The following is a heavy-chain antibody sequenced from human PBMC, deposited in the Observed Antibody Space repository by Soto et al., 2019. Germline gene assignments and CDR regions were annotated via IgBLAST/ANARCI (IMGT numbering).Heavy chain of an antibody. Sequence: GGSLRLSCAASGFTFSSYWMSWVRQAPGKGLEWVANIKQDGSEKYYVDSVKGRFTISRDNAKNSLYLQMNSLRAEDTAVYYCARDSRGRYYPDDDFDIWGQGKMVTVSS. V-gene: IGHV3-7*01. CDR2: IKQDGSEK. CDR1: GFTFSSYW. J-gene: IGHJ3*02. D-gene: IGHD1-26*01. CDR3: ARDSRGRYYPDDDFDI.